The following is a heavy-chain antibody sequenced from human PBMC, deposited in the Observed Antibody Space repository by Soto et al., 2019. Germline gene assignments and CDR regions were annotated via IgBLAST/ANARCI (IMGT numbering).Heavy chain of an antibody. D-gene: IGHD3-22*01. J-gene: IGHJ4*02. CDR1: GGSFSGYY. CDR2: INHSGST. V-gene: IGHV4-34*01. Sequence: PSETLSLTCAVYGGSFSGYYWSWIRQPPGKGLEWIGEINHSGSTNYNPSLKSRVTISVDTSKNQFSLKLSSVTAADTAVYYCATTPYYYDSSGYSRGPTDYWGQGTLVTVSS. CDR3: ATTPYYYDSSGYSRGPTDY.